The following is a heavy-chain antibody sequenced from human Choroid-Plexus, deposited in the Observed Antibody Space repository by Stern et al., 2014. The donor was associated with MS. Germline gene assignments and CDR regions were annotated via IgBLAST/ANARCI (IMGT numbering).Heavy chain of an antibody. Sequence: MQLVESGSGLVKPSQTLSLTCSVSGYSITSAAFSWTWIRQAPGKGLEWIGFMYCGGSPLNNPSRRTRFTIPVATSKNQFPLRLNPVTAADPAVYYCARGRSRVHPPLDPWGQGTLVTVSS. CDR2: MYCGGSP. CDR1: GYSITSAAFS. D-gene: IGHD2-2*01. V-gene: IGHV4-30-2*01. CDR3: ARGRSRVHPPLDP. J-gene: IGHJ5*02.